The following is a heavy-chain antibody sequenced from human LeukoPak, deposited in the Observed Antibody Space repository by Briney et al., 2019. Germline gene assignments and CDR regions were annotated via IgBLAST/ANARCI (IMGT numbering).Heavy chain of an antibody. CDR2: IGTAGDT. CDR1: GFTFSSYD. V-gene: IGHV3-13*01. J-gene: IGHJ5*02. Sequence: PGGSLRLSCAASGFTFSSYDMHWVRQATGKGLEWVSAIGTAGDTYYPGSVKGRFTISRENAKNSLYLQMNSLRAGDTAVYYCARERRDDFWSGHGGWFDPWGQGTLVTVSS. CDR3: ARERRDDFWSGHGGWFDP. D-gene: IGHD3-3*01.